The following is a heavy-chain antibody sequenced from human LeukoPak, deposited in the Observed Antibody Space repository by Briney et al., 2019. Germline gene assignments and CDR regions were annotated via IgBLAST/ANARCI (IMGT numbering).Heavy chain of an antibody. J-gene: IGHJ5*02. CDR1: GYRFANYW. D-gene: IGHD2-8*01. V-gene: IGHV5-51*01. Sequence: GESLKISCKGSGYRFANYWINWVRQMPGKGLEWMGIIYPGDSDTRYSPSFQGQVTISADKSISTAYLQWTSLKPSDTATYYCVRQEGRTNAIKSRLDPWGQGTLVTVSS. CDR3: VRQEGRTNAIKSRLDP. CDR2: IYPGDSDT.